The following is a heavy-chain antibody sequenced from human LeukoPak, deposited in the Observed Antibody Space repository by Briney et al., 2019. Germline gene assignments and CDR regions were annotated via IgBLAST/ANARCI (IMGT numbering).Heavy chain of an antibody. CDR1: GFIFSNHE. CDR3: ARIGTHVGQTDY. CDR2: ISSSGHMI. Sequence: GGSLTHSCAASGFIFSNHEMYWVRQAPGKGLEWLSYISSSGHMIYYADSVKGRFTVSRDNAKNSLYLQMNPLRHDDTAVYYCARIGTHVGQTDYWGQGTLVIVSS. V-gene: IGHV3-48*03. D-gene: IGHD1-26*01. J-gene: IGHJ4*02.